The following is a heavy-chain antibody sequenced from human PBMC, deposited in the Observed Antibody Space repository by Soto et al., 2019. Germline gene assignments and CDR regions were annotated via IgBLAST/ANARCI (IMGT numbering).Heavy chain of an antibody. Sequence: EVQLVESGGGLVQPGGSLRLSCAASGFTFSSYWMSWVRQAPGKGLEWVANIKQDGSEKYYVDSVKGRFTISRDNAKNSLYLQMNSLRAEDTAVYYCARDSNGDYVSESGGMDVWGQGTTVTVS. CDR2: IKQDGSEK. V-gene: IGHV3-7*03. CDR3: ARDSNGDYVSESGGMDV. D-gene: IGHD4-17*01. CDR1: GFTFSSYW. J-gene: IGHJ6*02.